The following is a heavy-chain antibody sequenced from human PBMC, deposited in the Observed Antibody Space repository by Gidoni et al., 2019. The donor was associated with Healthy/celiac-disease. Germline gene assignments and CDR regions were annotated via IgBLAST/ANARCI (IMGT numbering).Heavy chain of an antibody. Sequence: QVQLVQSGAEVKKPGYSVKVSCKASGGTFSSYAISWVRQAPGQGLEWMGGIIPIFGTANYAQKFQGRVTITADKSTSTAYMELSSLRSEDTAVYYCARSPSGGWGSAYYFDYWGQGTLVTVSS. J-gene: IGHJ4*02. D-gene: IGHD7-27*01. CDR3: ARSPSGGWGSAYYFDY. V-gene: IGHV1-69*06. CDR1: GGTFSSYA. CDR2: IIPIFGTA.